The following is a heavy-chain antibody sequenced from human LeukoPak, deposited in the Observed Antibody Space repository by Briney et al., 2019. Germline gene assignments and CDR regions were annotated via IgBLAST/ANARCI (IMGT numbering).Heavy chain of an antibody. CDR1: GYRFTSYW. J-gene: IGHJ4*02. CDR3: ARARVTMVRGVISATYFDY. CDR2: IYPGDSDT. V-gene: IGHV5-51*01. D-gene: IGHD3-10*01. Sequence: GESLKISCKGSGYRFTSYWIGWVRQMPGKGLEWMGIIYPGDSDTRYSPSFQGQVTISADKSISTAYLQWSSLKASDTAMYYCARARVTMVRGVISATYFDYWGQGSLVTVSS.